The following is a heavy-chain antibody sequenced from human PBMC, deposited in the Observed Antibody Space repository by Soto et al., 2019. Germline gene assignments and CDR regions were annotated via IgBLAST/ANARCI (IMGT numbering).Heavy chain of an antibody. D-gene: IGHD1-7*01. J-gene: IGHJ4*02. V-gene: IGHV4-59*01. Sequence: QVQLQESGPGLVKPSETLSLTCTVSGGSISSYYWSWIRQPPGKGLEWIGYIYYSGSTNYNPSLKSRVTISVDTSKNQFSLKLSSVTAADTAVYYCARTELELYDYWGQGTLVTVSS. CDR1: GGSISSYY. CDR2: IYYSGST. CDR3: ARTELELYDY.